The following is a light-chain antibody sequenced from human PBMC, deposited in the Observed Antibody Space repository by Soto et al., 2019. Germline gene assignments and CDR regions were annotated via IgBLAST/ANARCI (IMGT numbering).Light chain of an antibody. J-gene: IGLJ3*02. Sequence: QSVLTQPPSASGTPGQRVTISCSGTSSNIGTYTVNWYQQLPGTALKLLIYTDYQRPSGVPDRFSGSKSGTSASLAINGLHSEDEADYYCASWDDNLNGGVFGGGTKVTVL. CDR1: SSNIGTYT. V-gene: IGLV1-44*01. CDR3: ASWDDNLNGGV. CDR2: TDY.